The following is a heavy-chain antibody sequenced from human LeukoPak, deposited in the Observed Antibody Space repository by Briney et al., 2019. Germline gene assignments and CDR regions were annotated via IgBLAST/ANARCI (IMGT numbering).Heavy chain of an antibody. CDR1: GSTFSSYE. D-gene: IGHD4-11*01. CDR3: ARDPATVTTDPGYMDV. CDR2: ISSSGSTI. J-gene: IGHJ6*03. Sequence: GGSLRLSCAASGSTFSSYEMNWVRQAPGKGLEWVSYISSSGSTIYYADSVKGRFTISRDNAKNSLYLQMNSLRAEDTAVYYCARDPATVTTDPGYMDVWGKGTTVTVSS. V-gene: IGHV3-48*03.